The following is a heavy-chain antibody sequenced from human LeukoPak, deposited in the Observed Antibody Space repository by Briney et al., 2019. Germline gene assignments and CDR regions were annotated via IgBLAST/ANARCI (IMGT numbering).Heavy chain of an antibody. CDR3: ARDLSLGPHEYGEPFDY. J-gene: IGHJ4*02. CDR1: GGTFSSYG. V-gene: IGHV1-69*05. Sequence: SVKVSCKASGGTFSSYGISWVRQAPGQGLEWMGRIIPIFGIVNHAQKFQDRVTVTTDESTTTVYMELSSLRSDDTAVYYCARDLSLGPHEYGEPFDYWGQGTLVTVSS. D-gene: IGHD4-17*01. CDR2: IIPIFGIV.